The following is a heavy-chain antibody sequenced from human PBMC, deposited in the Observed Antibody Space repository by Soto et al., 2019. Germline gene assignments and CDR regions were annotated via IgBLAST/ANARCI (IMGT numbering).Heavy chain of an antibody. CDR3: ASLKGSYDFWSGYYG. V-gene: IGHV4-59*01. Sequence: SETLSLTCSVSGDSITSYYWSWIRQPPGKGLEWIGYVYYSGSTNYNSPLKSRVTISLDTSKSQFSLRLSSVTAADTAVYYCASLKGSYDFWSGYYGWGQGTLVTVSS. CDR1: GDSITSYY. D-gene: IGHD3-3*01. CDR2: VYYSGST. J-gene: IGHJ4*02.